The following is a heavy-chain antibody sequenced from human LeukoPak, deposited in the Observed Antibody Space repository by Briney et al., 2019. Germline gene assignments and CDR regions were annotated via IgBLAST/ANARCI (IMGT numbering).Heavy chain of an antibody. CDR1: GDSISTHY. D-gene: IGHD5-12*01. V-gene: IGHV4-59*11. Sequence: SETLSLTCTVSGDSISTHYWSWIRQPPGKGLEWIGYMYYSGSTNYNPSLKSRVTISLDTPKNQFSLRLNSVTAADTAVYYCARGVAGYGPYDYWGQGTLVTVSS. J-gene: IGHJ4*02. CDR3: ARGVAGYGPYDY. CDR2: MYYSGST.